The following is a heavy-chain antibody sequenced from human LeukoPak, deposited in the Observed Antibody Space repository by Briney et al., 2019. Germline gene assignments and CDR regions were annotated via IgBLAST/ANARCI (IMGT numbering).Heavy chain of an antibody. CDR1: GFTFSSYG. Sequence: GGSLRLSCAASGFTFSSYGMHWVRQAPGKGLKWVAFIRYDGNKYYADSVKGRFTISRDNSKNTLYLQMSSLRAEDTALYYCAKERSYYYAPGSYFLPPDAFDIWGQGTIVTVSA. V-gene: IGHV3-30*02. J-gene: IGHJ3*02. CDR2: IRYDGNK. CDR3: AKERSYYYAPGSYFLPPDAFDI. D-gene: IGHD3-10*01.